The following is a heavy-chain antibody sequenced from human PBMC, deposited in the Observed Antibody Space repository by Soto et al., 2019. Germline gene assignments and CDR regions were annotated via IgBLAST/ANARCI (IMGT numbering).Heavy chain of an antibody. V-gene: IGHV6-1*01. CDR2: TYYRAKWYN. J-gene: IGHJ5*02. D-gene: IGHD3-10*01. CDR3: VRTPAYGTLHP. Sequence: SQTRSLTCVISGDGVSGDRAAWDWIRQSPSRGLEWRGRTYYRAKWYNDYAVSVKSRINLNTDTSKTQFSLQLNSVTPADPDAYYCVRTPAYGTLHPWGQRTLVTVSA. CDR1: GDGVSGDRAA.